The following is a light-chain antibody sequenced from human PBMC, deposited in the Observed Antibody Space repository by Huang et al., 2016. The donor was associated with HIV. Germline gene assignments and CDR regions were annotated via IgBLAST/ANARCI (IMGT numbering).Light chain of an antibody. CDR3: QQYYSWPPFT. V-gene: IGKV3-15*01. Sequence: EIVMTQSPATLSVSPGERVTLSCRASETVDSQLAWYQQKPGQAPRLLLYGASTRATNIPPRCSGSGSGTRFTLTISSLQSEDFAIYYCQQYYSWPPFTFGQGTKLEIK. CDR2: GAS. CDR1: ETVDSQ. J-gene: IGKJ2*01.